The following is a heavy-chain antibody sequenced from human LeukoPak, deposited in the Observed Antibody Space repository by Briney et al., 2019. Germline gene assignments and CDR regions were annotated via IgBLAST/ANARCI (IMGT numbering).Heavy chain of an antibody. Sequence: SETLSLTCTVSGYSISSGYYWGWIRPPPGKGLEWIGSIYHSGSTYYNPSLKSRVTISVDTSKNQFSLKLSSVTAADTAVYYCAFYYDSSGPFDYWGQGALVTVSS. CDR2: IYHSGST. CDR1: GYSISSGYY. J-gene: IGHJ4*02. CDR3: AFYYDSSGPFDY. D-gene: IGHD3-22*01. V-gene: IGHV4-38-2*02.